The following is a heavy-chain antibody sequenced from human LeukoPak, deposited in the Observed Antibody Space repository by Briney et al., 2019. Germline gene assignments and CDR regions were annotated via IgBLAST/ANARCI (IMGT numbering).Heavy chain of an antibody. CDR2: IYPGESDI. D-gene: IGHD6-13*01. CDR1: GYSFTSYW. CDR3: ARLNGGSSWEQNWFDP. J-gene: IGHJ5*02. Sequence: HGESLKISCKGFGYSFTSYWIGWVRQMPGKGLEWVGLIYPGESDIRYSPSFQGQVTISADKSISTAYLQWSSLKASDTAMYYCARLNGGSSWEQNWFDPWGQGTLVTVSS. V-gene: IGHV5-51*01.